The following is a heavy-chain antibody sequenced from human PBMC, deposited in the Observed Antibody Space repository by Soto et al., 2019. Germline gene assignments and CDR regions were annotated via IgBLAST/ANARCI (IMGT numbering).Heavy chain of an antibody. J-gene: IGHJ5*02. CDR1: GFTFTTSA. Sequence: QVQLVESGGGVVQPGRSLRLSCAASGFTFTTSAMHWVRQAPGKGLEWVAVISYDGGNKYYGDSVQGRFTISRDNSKSTLYLQMNSLRAGDTAVYYCARHQVRGVWEIDLWGQGTLVTVSS. V-gene: IGHV3-30-3*01. D-gene: IGHD1-26*01. CDR3: ARHQVRGVWEIDL. CDR2: ISYDGGNK.